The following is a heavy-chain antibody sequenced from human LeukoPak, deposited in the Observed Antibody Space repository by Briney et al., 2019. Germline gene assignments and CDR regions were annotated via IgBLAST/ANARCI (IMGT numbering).Heavy chain of an antibody. D-gene: IGHD3-22*01. CDR2: INTSGST. V-gene: IGHV4-61*02. Sequence: PSETLSLTCTVSGGSISSGSYYWSWIRQPAGKGLEWIGRINTSGSTNYNPSLKSRVTISVDTSKNQFSLKLSPVTAADTAVYYCAINYYDSSGYYPSLDYWGQGTLVTVSS. CDR1: GGSISSGSYY. CDR3: AINYYDSSGYYPSLDY. J-gene: IGHJ4*02.